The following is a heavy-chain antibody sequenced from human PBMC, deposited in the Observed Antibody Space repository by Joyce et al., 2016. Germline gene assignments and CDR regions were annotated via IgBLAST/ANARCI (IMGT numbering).Heavy chain of an antibody. CDR2: IKQDGSVV. CDR1: GFTLSGNS. J-gene: IGHJ3*01. V-gene: IGHV3-7*01. CDR3: ARGKAFDV. Sequence: EVQLVESGGGLVQPGGSLRLSCAASGFTLSGNSMSWLRQAPGGGLEWVANIKQDGSVVYYLDSVKGRFTGSRDNARSLVHLQRVSLRVEDTALYYCARGKAFDVWGQGTMVTVSS.